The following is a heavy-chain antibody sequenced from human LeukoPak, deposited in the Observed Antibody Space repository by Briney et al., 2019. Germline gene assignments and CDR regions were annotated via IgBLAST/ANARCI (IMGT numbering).Heavy chain of an antibody. Sequence: TSGTLSLTCAVSGGSISSSNWWSWARQPPGMGLKWIGEIYHSGSANYNPSLKSRVTISVDKSKNQFSLKLSSVTAADTAVYYCARHISVSYDAFDLWGRGTMVTVSS. CDR1: GGSISSSNW. V-gene: IGHV4-4*02. CDR2: IYHSGSA. CDR3: ARHISVSYDAFDL. J-gene: IGHJ3*01. D-gene: IGHD6-19*01.